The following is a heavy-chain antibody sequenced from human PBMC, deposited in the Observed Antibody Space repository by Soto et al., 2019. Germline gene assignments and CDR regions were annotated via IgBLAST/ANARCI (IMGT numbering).Heavy chain of an antibody. CDR1: GFTFRYYW. V-gene: IGHV3-7*03. CDR2: IKQDGSEK. D-gene: IGHD2-2*02. CDR3: ARGLYCVSSSCYMGKNFYDF. J-gene: IGHJ4*02. Sequence: GGSLRLSCAASGFTFRYYWMNWVRQAPGKGLEWVANIKQDGSEKYYVDSVKGRFRISRDNARDSLYLEVDSLRAEDTAVYFCARGLYCVSSSCYMGKNFYDFWGQGTLVTVSS.